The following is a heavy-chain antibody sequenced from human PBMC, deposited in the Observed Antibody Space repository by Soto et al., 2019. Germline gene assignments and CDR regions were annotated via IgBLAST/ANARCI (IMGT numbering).Heavy chain of an antibody. D-gene: IGHD3-22*01. CDR1: GGSISGDYY. Sequence: SETLSLTCTVSGGSISGDYYWSCIRQAPGKGLEWIGYVYHTGSTYHNPSLKSRGSISVDTSNNQFSLKLSSVTAADTAVYFCAREPYDITGNRIDSWGQGIQVTVSS. V-gene: IGHV4-30-4*01. CDR2: VYHTGST. CDR3: AREPYDITGNRIDS. J-gene: IGHJ5*01.